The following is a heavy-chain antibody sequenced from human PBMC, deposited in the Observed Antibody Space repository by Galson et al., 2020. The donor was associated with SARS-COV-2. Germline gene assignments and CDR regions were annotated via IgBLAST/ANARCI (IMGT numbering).Heavy chain of an antibody. CDR1: GFTFSDHY. CDR2: SRKRANSYTT. J-gene: IGHJ4*02. Sequence: TGGSLRLSCAASGFTFSDHYMDWVRQAPGKGLDWVGRSRKRANSYTTEYAASVKGRFTISRDDSKNSLYLQMDSLKTEDTAVYYCVRGRNFPSEVFDYWGQGTLVTVSS. V-gene: IGHV3-72*01. CDR3: VRGRNFPSEVFDY. D-gene: IGHD3-3*01.